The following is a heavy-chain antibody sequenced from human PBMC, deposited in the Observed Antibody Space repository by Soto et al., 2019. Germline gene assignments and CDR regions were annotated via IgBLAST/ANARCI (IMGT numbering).Heavy chain of an antibody. CDR1: GFTFSDYY. D-gene: IGHD1-26*01. V-gene: IGHV3-11*06. CDR3: ARHGSYCFDD. J-gene: IGHJ4*02. Sequence: GGSLRLSCAASGFTFSDYYMSWIRQAPGKGLEWVSHITTSSTYTKYTDSVRGRFTISRDNAKNSLYLQMNSLRAEDTAVYYCARHGSYCFDDWGQGTLVTVSS. CDR2: ITTSSTYT.